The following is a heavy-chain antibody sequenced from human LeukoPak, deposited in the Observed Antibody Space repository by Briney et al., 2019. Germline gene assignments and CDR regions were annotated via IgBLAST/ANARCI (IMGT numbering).Heavy chain of an antibody. D-gene: IGHD4-17*01. Sequence: GGSLRLSCAASGLTVSSNYMSWVRQAPGKGLERVSVIYSGGSSYYADSVKGRFTISRDNSKNTLYFQMNSLRAEDTAVYFCARDPNGDYIGAFEFWGQGTMVTVSS. J-gene: IGHJ3*01. CDR1: GLTVSSNY. V-gene: IGHV3-53*01. CDR3: ARDPNGDYIGAFEF. CDR2: IYSGGSS.